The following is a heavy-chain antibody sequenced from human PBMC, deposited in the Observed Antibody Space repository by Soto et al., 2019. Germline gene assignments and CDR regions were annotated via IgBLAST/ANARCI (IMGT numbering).Heavy chain of an antibody. CDR1: GFTFSNYA. V-gene: IGHV3-64D*06. Sequence: VGSLRLSFSVSGFTFSNYAMHWVRQAPGKGLEYVSGITSEGDRTWHADSVKDRFTISRDNSKNTLFLQMSSLRVEDTAIYFCVKGNQLLRYYFGYWGPGTLVTVSS. D-gene: IGHD2-15*01. CDR3: VKGNQLLRYYFGY. J-gene: IGHJ4*02. CDR2: ITSEGDRT.